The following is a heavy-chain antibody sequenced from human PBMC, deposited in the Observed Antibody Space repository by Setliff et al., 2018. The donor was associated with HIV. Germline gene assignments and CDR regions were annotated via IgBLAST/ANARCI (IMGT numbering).Heavy chain of an antibody. CDR1: GGSFSDYY. J-gene: IGHJ4*02. V-gene: IGHV4-34*01. D-gene: IGHD3-9*01. Sequence: SETLSLTCAVYGGSFSDYYWSWIRQPPGKGLEWIGEINHSGSTYYNPSLKSRVTISVDTSKNQFSLKLSSVTAADTAVYYCASSSADDILTGYLYYFDYWGQGTLVTVSS. CDR3: ASSSADDILTGYLYYFDY. CDR2: INHSGST.